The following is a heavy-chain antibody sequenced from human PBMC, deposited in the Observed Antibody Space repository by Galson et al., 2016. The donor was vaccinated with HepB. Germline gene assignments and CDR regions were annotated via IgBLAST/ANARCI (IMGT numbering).Heavy chain of an antibody. CDR2: T. D-gene: IGHD3-10*01. V-gene: IGHV3-23*01. CDR1: RFNVRSYA. CDR3: AKDHGYFGSGSHHY. J-gene: IGHJ4*02. Sequence: SLRLSCAVSRFNVRSYAVNWVRQAPGKGPEWVSGTEDADSVKGRFTISRDNSKNTLYLQMNSLRAEDTALYYCAKDHGYFGSGSHHYWGQGTLVTVSS.